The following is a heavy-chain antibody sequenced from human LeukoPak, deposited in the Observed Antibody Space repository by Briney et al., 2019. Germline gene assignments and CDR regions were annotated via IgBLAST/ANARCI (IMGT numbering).Heavy chain of an antibody. CDR1: GFTFVEYA. V-gene: IGHV3-9*01. CDR2: ISWNRGSI. Sequence: SGGSLRLSCAASGFTFVEYAMRWVRPAPGKGLEWVSGISWNRGSIGHADSVKGRFTSSRDNAKNSLYLQMNSLRAEDTALYYCAKQQEHSYRQNRAYYFDYWGQGTLVTVSS. D-gene: IGHD5-18*01. CDR3: AKQQEHSYRQNRAYYFDY. J-gene: IGHJ4*02.